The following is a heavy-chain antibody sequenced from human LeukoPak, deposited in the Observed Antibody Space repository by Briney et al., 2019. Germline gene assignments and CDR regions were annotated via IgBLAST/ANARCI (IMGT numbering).Heavy chain of an antibody. CDR1: GSTFSRDA. J-gene: IGHJ4*02. CDR2: ISNNGGTT. V-gene: IGHV3-64D*09. CDR3: LIWSGP. D-gene: IGHD3-3*01. Sequence: GGSLRLSCAASGSTFSRDAMHWVRQSPGKGLQYLSAISNNGGTTYYADSMKGRFTISRDNSKNTLYLQMRSLRLEDTAVYYCLIWSGPWGQGTLVTVSS.